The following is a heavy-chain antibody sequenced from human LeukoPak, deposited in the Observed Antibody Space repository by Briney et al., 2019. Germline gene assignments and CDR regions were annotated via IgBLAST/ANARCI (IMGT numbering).Heavy chain of an antibody. V-gene: IGHV4-61*02. D-gene: IGHD4-11*01. CDR1: GGSISSGSYY. CDR2: IYTSGST. CDR3: ARDDYTSINY. J-gene: IGHJ4*02. Sequence: SETLSLTCTVSGGSISSGSYYWSWIRQPAGKGLEWIGRIYTSGSTNYNSSLKSRVTISVDTSKNQFSLKLSSVTAADTAVYYCARDDYTSINYWGQGTLVTVSS.